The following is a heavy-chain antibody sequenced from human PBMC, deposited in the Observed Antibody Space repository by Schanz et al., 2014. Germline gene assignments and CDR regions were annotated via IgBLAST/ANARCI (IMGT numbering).Heavy chain of an antibody. D-gene: IGHD6-19*01. J-gene: IGHJ4*02. CDR3: AASSGWHPSTDY. V-gene: IGHV3-23*04. CDR1: GFTFTNYA. CDR2: ISDSGDTA. Sequence: VQLVESGGGVVQPGRSLRLSCAASGFTFTNYAMSWVRQAPGKGLEWVSLISDSGDTAYYADSVKGRFTISRDNFKGALYLQMSSLRAEDTAVYYCAASSGWHPSTDYWGQGTLVTVSS.